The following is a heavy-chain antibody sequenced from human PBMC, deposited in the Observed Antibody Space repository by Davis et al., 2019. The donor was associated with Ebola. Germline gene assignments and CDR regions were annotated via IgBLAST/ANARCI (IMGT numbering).Heavy chain of an antibody. V-gene: IGHV4-34*01. CDR1: GGSFSGYY. CDR2: INHSGST. J-gene: IGHJ4*02. Sequence: SETLSLTCAVYGGSFSGYYWTWIRQPPGKGLEWIGEINHSGSTNYNPSLKSRLIISVDTSKNQFSLQLNSVTAADTAVYYCARVGSYYSSFGYWGQGTLVTVSS. D-gene: IGHD1-26*01. CDR3: ARVGSYYSSFGY.